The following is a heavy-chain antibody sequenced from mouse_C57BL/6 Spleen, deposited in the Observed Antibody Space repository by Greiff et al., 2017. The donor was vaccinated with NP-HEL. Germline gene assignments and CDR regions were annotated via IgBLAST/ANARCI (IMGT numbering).Heavy chain of an antibody. V-gene: IGHV1-52*01. D-gene: IGHD3-2*02. CDR1: GYTFTSYW. Sequence: QVQLQQSGAELVRPGSSVKLSCKASGYTFTSYWMYWVKQRPKQGLEWIGNIDRSDSATHYNQKFKDKATLTGDKPSSTPYLQLSSLASEDSAVYCCARGSTAQATDYWGQGTTLTVSS. J-gene: IGHJ2*01. CDR2: IDRSDSAT. CDR3: ARGSTAQATDY.